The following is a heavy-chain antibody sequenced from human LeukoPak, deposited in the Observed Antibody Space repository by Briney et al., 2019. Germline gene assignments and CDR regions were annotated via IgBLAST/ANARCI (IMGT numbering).Heavy chain of an antibody. CDR3: ARDKVEWEPTSYEYYFDY. CDR1: GFTFDDYG. V-gene: IGHV3-20*04. CDR2: INWNGGST. J-gene: IGHJ4*02. Sequence: PRGSLRLSCAASGFTFDDYGMSWVRQAPGKGLEWVSGINWNGGSTGYADSVKGRFTISRDNAKNSLYLQMNSLRADDTAVYYCARDKVEWEPTSYEYYFDYWGQGTLVTVSS. D-gene: IGHD1-26*01.